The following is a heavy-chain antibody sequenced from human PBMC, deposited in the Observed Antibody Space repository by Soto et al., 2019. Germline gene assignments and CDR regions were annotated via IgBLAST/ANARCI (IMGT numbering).Heavy chain of an antibody. CDR3: ARTGTLVLYGSGNPRPMGGMDV. D-gene: IGHD3-10*01. CDR1: GFTFSSYS. J-gene: IGHJ6*02. CDR2: ISSSSSYI. Sequence: PGGSLRLSCAASGFTFSSYSMNWVRQSPGKGLEWVSSISSSSSYIYYADSVKGRFTISRDNAENSLYLQMNSLRAEDTAVYYCARTGTLVLYGSGNPRPMGGMDVWGQGTTVTVSS. V-gene: IGHV3-21*01.